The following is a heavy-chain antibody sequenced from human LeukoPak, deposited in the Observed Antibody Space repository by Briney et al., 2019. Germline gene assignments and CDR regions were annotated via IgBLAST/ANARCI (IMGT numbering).Heavy chain of an antibody. D-gene: IGHD2-2*02. V-gene: IGHV1-69*05. J-gene: IGHJ6*03. CDR1: GGTFSSYA. CDR3: ARGRSVYCSSTSCYTPFNYYYYMDV. Sequence: GASVKVSCKASGGTFSSYAISWVRQAPGQGLEWMGGIIPIFGTANYAQKFQGRVTITTDESTSTAYMELSSLRSEDTAVYYCARGRSVYCSSTSCYTPFNYYYYMDVWGKGTTVTVSS. CDR2: IIPIFGTA.